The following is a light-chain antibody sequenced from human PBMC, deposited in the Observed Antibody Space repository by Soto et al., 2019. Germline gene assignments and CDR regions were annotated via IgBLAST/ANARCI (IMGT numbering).Light chain of an antibody. V-gene: IGKV1-5*01. CDR1: QSISNY. CDR3: QQYHRSSVT. J-gene: IGKJ5*01. CDR2: DAS. Sequence: DIQMTQSPSSLSASLGDRVSITCRASQSISNYLNWYQQKPGKAPNLLIYDASTLERGVPSRFSGTGSGTEFTLAISSLQPDDFATYYCQQYHRSSVTFGQGTRLEIK.